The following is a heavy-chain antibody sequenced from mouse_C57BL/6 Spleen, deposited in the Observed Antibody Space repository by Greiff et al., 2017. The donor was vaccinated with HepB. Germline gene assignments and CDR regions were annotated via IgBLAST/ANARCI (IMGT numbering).Heavy chain of an antibody. CDR2: ISDGGSYT. V-gene: IGHV5-4*01. CDR1: GFTFSSYA. Sequence: EVKVVESGGGLVKPGGSLKLSCAASGFTFSSYAMSWVRQTPEKRLEWVATISDGGSYTYYPDNVKGRFTISRDNAKNNLYLQMSHLKSEDTAMYYCARDDGYSDFDYWGQGTTLTVSS. CDR3: ARDDGYSDFDY. J-gene: IGHJ2*01. D-gene: IGHD2-3*01.